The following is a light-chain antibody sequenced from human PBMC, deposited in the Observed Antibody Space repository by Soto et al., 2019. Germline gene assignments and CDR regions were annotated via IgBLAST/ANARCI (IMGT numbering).Light chain of an antibody. CDR3: QQRSNWPPT. CDR1: QSISSY. Sequence: EVVLTQSPGTLSLSPGERATLSCRASQSISSYLAWYQQKPGQSPRLLISDASNRATGIPARFSGSGTGTDFTLTISSLEPEDFVVYYCQQRSNWPPTFGQGTKLEIK. CDR2: DAS. J-gene: IGKJ2*01. V-gene: IGKV3-11*01.